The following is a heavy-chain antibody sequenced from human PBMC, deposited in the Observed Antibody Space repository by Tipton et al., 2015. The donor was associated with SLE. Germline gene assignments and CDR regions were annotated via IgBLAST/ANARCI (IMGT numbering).Heavy chain of an antibody. D-gene: IGHD1-14*01. CDR3: ARVTRGYYGMDV. CDR1: GGSFSGYY. CDR2: LNHSGSP. V-gene: IGHV4-34*01. J-gene: IGHJ6*02. Sequence: TLSLTCAVYGGSFSGYYWSWIRQPPGKGLEWVAELNHSGSPNYNPSLNSRVTISVATSKSQVSLKLSSGTAAETAVYYCARVTRGYYGMDVWGQGTTVTVSS.